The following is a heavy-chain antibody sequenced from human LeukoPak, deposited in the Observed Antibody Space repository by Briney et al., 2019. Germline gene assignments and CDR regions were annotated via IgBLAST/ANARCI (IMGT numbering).Heavy chain of an antibody. V-gene: IGHV4-4*07. CDR1: GGSISSDY. D-gene: IGHD7-27*01. Sequence: PSETLSLTGTGSGGSISSDYWSWIRQPAGKGLKWSGRNYTSGSTYYNPSLKSRVTMSVDTFKNHFSVQISLGTDAKAAWYYAARTITGELDYWGQGTLVTVSS. CDR3: ARTITGELDY. CDR2: NYTSGST. J-gene: IGHJ4*02.